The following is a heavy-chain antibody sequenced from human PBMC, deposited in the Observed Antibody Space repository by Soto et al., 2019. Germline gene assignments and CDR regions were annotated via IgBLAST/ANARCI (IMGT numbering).Heavy chain of an antibody. Sequence: LRLSCAASGFTFSDYYMSWIRQAPGKGLEWVSYISSSGSTIYYADSVKGRFTISRDNAKNSLYLQMNSLRAEDTAVYYCASTYYDFWSGYSKDAFDIWGQGTMVTVSS. V-gene: IGHV3-11*01. J-gene: IGHJ3*02. D-gene: IGHD3-3*01. CDR1: GFTFSDYY. CDR3: ASTYYDFWSGYSKDAFDI. CDR2: ISSSGSTI.